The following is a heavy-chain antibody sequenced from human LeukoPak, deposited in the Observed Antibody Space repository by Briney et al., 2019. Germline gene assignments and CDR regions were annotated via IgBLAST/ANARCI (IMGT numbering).Heavy chain of an antibody. CDR1: GFTFSSYA. J-gene: IGHJ4*02. V-gene: IGHV3-9*03. D-gene: IGHD3-10*01. CDR3: AKAGHGGYYFDY. CDR2: ISWNSGSI. Sequence: GGSLRLSCAASGFTFSSYAMHWVRQAPGKGLEWVSGISWNSGSIGYADSVKGRFTISRDNAKNSLYLQMNSLRAEDMALYYCAKAGHGGYYFDYWGQGTLVTVSS.